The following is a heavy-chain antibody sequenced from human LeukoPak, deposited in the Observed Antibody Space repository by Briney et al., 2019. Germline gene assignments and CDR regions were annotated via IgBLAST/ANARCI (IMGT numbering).Heavy chain of an antibody. V-gene: IGHV4-39*01. Sequence: KPSGTPSLTRTVSWGSLSSSIYYRGWIRPPPRKGVEGDGGIYYSGSTYYNPSLKSRVTISVDTSKNQFSLKLSSVTAADTAVYYCARHQPGYSGYDDYYFDYWGQGTLVTVSS. D-gene: IGHD5-12*01. CDR1: WGSLSSSIYY. CDR2: IYYSGST. J-gene: IGHJ4*02. CDR3: ARHQPGYSGYDDYYFDY.